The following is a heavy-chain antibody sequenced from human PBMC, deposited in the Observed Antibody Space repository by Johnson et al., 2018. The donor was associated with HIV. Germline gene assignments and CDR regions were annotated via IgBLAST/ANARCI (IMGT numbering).Heavy chain of an antibody. CDR1: GFTFGDYA. D-gene: IGHD6-6*01. CDR3: TRDGFIAARRSGDALDI. J-gene: IGHJ3*02. Sequence: VQLVESGGGVVQPGGSLRLSCTASGFTFGDYAMSWFRQAPGKGLEWVGFIRSKAYGGTTEYAASVKGRFTISRDDSKSIAYLQMNSLKTEDTAVYYCTRDGFIAARRSGDALDIWGQGTMVTVSS. V-gene: IGHV3-49*03. CDR2: IRSKAYGGTT.